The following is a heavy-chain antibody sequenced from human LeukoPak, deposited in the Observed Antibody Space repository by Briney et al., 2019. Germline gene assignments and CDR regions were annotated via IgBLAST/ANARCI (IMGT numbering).Heavy chain of an antibody. CDR1: GFTFSTYA. V-gene: IGHV3-23*01. CDR3: ARGDPYFDY. Sequence: GGSLRLSCAASGFTFSTYAMSWVRQAPGKGLEWVAAISGSGGDTDYADSVKGRSTISRDNSKNTLYLQMNSLRAEDTAVYYCARGDPYFDYWGQGTLVTVSS. J-gene: IGHJ4*02. CDR2: ISGSGGDT.